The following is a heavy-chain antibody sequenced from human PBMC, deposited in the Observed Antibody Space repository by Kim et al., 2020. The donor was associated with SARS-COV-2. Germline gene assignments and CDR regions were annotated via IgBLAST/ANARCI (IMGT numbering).Heavy chain of an antibody. J-gene: IGHJ5*02. D-gene: IGHD3-22*01. CDR3: ARVPVSYYYDSSGHWFDP. CDR2: IYYSGST. V-gene: IGHV4-59*01. Sequence: SETLSLTCTVSGGSISSYYWSWIRQPPGKGLEWIGYIYYSGSTNYNPSLKSRVTISVDTSKNQFSLKLSSVTAADTAVYYCARVPVSYYYDSSGHWFDPWGQGTLVTVSS. CDR1: GGSISSYY.